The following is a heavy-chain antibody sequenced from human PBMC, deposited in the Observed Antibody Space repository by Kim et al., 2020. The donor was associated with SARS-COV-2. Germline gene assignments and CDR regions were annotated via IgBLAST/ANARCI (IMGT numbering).Heavy chain of an antibody. CDR2: INHSGST. CDR3: ARGRDYGDYARGWFDP. D-gene: IGHD4-17*01. V-gene: IGHV4-34*01. Sequence: SETLSLTCAVYGGSFSGYYWSWIRQPPGKGLEWIGEINHSGSTNYNPSLKSRVTISVDTSKNQFSLKLSSVTAADTAVYYCARGRDYGDYARGWFDPWG. J-gene: IGHJ5*02. CDR1: GGSFSGYY.